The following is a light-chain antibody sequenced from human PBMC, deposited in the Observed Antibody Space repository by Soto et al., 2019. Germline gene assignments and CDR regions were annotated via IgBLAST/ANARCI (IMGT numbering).Light chain of an antibody. CDR1: QSVSSSY. CDR3: QQYGSSRGLT. Sequence: EIVLTQSPGTLSLSPGERATLSCRASQSVSSSYLAWYPQKPGQAPRLLIYGASSRATGIPDRFSGSGSGTDFTLTISRLEPEDFAVYYCQQYGSSRGLTFGGGTKVEIK. V-gene: IGKV3-20*01. CDR2: GAS. J-gene: IGKJ4*01.